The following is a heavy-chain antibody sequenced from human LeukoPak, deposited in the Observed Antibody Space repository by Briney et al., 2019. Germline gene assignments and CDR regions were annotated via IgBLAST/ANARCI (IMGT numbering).Heavy chain of an antibody. CDR3: TRGDAFSGDH. CDR1: GFTFSDFW. CDR2: IHPEGNEK. Sequence: PGGSLRLSGAVSGFTFSDFWMSWVAQAPGRGLEGVANIHPEGNEKYHVESVQGRFTISRDNAKNSLFLQMNGLRVEDTAVYYCTRGDAFSGDHWGQGTLVTVSS. J-gene: IGHJ4*02. V-gene: IGHV3-7*04.